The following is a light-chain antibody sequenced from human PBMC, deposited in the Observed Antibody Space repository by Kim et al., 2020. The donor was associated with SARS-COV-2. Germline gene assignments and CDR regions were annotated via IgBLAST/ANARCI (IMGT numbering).Light chain of an antibody. CDR1: QSISSH. V-gene: IGKV1-39*01. CDR2: AAS. CDR3: QQSYITPFT. J-gene: IGKJ3*01. Sequence: VSVGDRVTTTCRTTQSISSHLNWYQQKPGSAPKLLISAASTLQGGVPSRFSGSGSETDFTLTISSLQPDDFATYFCQQSYITPFTFGPGTKVDIK.